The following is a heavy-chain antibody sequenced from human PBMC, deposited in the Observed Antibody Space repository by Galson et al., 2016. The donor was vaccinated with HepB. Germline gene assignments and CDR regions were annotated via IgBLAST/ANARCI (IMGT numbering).Heavy chain of an antibody. Sequence: SLRLSCAASGFTFDDYSMHWVRLAPGKGLEWVSTISWDSGSIGYADFVKGRFTISRDNANNSLYLQMHSLRTEDTAFYYCAKLATQSSYGHHTFDYWGQGTLVTVSS. CDR1: GFTFDDYS. D-gene: IGHD5-18*01. J-gene: IGHJ4*02. V-gene: IGHV3-9*01. CDR3: AKLATQSSYGHHTFDY. CDR2: ISWDSGSI.